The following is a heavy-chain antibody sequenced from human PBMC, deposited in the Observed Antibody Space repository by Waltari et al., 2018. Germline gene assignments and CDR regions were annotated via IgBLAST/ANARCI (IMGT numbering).Heavy chain of an antibody. J-gene: IGHJ4*02. CDR3: ARDQGIAVAGTPGY. V-gene: IGHV1-46*01. CDR1: GYTFTSYY. D-gene: IGHD6-19*01. Sequence: QVQLVQSGAEVKKPGASVKVSCKASGYTFTSYYMHWVRQAPGQGLEWMGIINPSGGSTSYGQRLQGRVTMTRDTSTSTVYMELSSLRSEDTAVYYCARDQGIAVAGTPGYWGQGTLVTVSS. CDR2: INPSGGST.